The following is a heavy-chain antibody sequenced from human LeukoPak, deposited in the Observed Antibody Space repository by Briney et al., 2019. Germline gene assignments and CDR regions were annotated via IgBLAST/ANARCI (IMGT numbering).Heavy chain of an antibody. V-gene: IGHV4-59*01. CDR3: ARLSRGAAAGTGSRFDWFDP. J-gene: IGHJ5*02. CDR1: GGSISSYY. CDR2: IYYSGST. Sequence: SETLSLTCTVSGGSISSYYWSWIRQPPGKGLEWIGYIYYSGSTNYNPSLKSRVTISVDTSKNQFSLKLSSVTAADTAVYYCARLSRGAAAGTGSRFDWFDPWGQGTLVTVCS. D-gene: IGHD6-13*01.